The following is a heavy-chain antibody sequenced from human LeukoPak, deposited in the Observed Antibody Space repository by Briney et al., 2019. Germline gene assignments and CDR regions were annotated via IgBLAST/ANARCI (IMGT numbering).Heavy chain of an antibody. D-gene: IGHD2-2*01. CDR1: GGSISSGDYS. J-gene: IGHJ4*02. V-gene: IGHV4-30-2*01. CDR2: IYHSGSA. CDR3: AREVRRGVLPAAQFDY. Sequence: PSQTLSLTCAVSGGSISSGDYSWSWIRQPPGKGLDWIGYIYHSGSAYYNPSLKSRVTISVDRSKNQFSLKLSSVTAADTAVYYCAREVRRGVLPAAQFDYWGQGTLVTVSS.